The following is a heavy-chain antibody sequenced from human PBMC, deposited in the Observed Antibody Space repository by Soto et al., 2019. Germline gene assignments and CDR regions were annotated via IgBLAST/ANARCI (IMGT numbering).Heavy chain of an antibody. CDR3: AKDSQFYYMDV. CDR2: ASWNGDII. CDR1: GFKFNDYA. Sequence: VQLVESGGALVQPGRSLRLSCVASGFKFNDYAIHWVRQAPGKGLEWVSGASWNGDIIGYADSVKGRFTISRDNAKNSLYLQMNSLRTEDTALYYCAKDSQFYYMDVWGQGTTVTVSS. V-gene: IGHV3-9*01. J-gene: IGHJ6*03.